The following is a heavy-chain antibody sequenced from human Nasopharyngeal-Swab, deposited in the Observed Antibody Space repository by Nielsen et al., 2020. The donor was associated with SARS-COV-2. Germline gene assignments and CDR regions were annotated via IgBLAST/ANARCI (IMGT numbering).Heavy chain of an antibody. CDR1: GGSISSYY. D-gene: IGHD6-13*01. CDR2: IYYSGTT. CDR3: ARDTGYSSSPYFDY. V-gene: IGHV4-59*01. J-gene: IGHJ4*02. Sequence: GSLRLSCTVSGGSISSYYWSWIRQPPGKGLEWIGYIYYSGTTSYNPPLKSRVTISVDTSKNQFSLKLRSVSAADTAVYYCARDTGYSSSPYFDYWGQGTLVTVSS.